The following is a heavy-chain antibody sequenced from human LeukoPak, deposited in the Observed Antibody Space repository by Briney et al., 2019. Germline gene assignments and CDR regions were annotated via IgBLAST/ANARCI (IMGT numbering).Heavy chain of an antibody. CDR2: INPSGGST. V-gene: IGHV1-46*01. Sequence: GASVKVSCKASGYTFTSYYMHWVRQAPGQGLEWMGIINPSGGSTSYAQKFQGRVTMTRDMSTSTVYMELSSLRSEDTAVYYCARDTYYDFWSGFYPRGYYYYYMDVWGKGTTVTVSS. J-gene: IGHJ6*03. CDR3: ARDTYYDFWSGFYPRGYYYYYMDV. D-gene: IGHD3-3*01. CDR1: GYTFTSYY.